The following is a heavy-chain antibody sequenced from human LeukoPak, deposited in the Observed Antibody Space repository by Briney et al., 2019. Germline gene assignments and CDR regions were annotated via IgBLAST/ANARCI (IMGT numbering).Heavy chain of an antibody. D-gene: IGHD6-19*01. V-gene: IGHV3-7*01. CDR1: GFTFSSYW. J-gene: IGHJ4*02. CDR3: ARADRSSGESPQDY. CDR2: IKQDGSEK. Sequence: PGGSLRLSCAASGFTFSSYWMSWVRQAPGEGLEWVANIKQDGSEKYYVDSVKGRFTISRDNAKNSLYLQMNSLRAEDTAVYYCARADRSSGESPQDYWGQGTLVTVSS.